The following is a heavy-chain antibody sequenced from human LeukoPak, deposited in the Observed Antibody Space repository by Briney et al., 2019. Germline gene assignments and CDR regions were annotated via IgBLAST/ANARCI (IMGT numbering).Heavy chain of an antibody. CDR2: ISSNGGST. CDR1: GFTFSSYA. J-gene: IGHJ4*02. Sequence: GGSLRLSCAASGFTFSSYAMSWVRQAPGKGLEYVSAISSNGGSTYYANSVKGRFTISRDNSKNTLYLQMGSLRAEDMAVYYCARDPMMGYYDYWGQGTLVTVSS. CDR3: ARDPMMGYYDY. V-gene: IGHV3-64*01. D-gene: IGHD3-22*01.